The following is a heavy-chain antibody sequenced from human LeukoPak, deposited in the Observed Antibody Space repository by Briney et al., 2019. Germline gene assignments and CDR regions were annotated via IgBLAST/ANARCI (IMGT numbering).Heavy chain of an antibody. CDR3: AKASRIIGTIDC. D-gene: IGHD1/OR15-1a*01. V-gene: IGHV3-23*01. Sequence: GGSLRFSCAASGFTFSSYAMSWVRQAPGKGLEWVSAISGGGGSTNYADSVKGRFTVSRDNSENTLYLLLNSLRAEETAVYYCAKASRIIGTIDCWGQGTLVTVSS. J-gene: IGHJ4*02. CDR1: GFTFSSYA. CDR2: ISGGGGST.